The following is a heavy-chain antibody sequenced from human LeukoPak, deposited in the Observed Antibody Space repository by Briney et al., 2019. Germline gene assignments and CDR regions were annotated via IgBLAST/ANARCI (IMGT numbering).Heavy chain of an antibody. CDR3: ARGRRYCSSTSCYREWGFDD. D-gene: IGHD2-2*01. J-gene: IGHJ4*02. V-gene: IGHV4-34*01. CDR1: GGSFSGFY. CDR2: INHSGST. Sequence: KPSETLSLTCAVYGGSFSGFYWSWIRQPPGKGREGSGEINHSGSTNYNTSLTRRVTISVDTSKNQFSLKLSSVTAADTAVYYCARGRRYCSSTSCYREWGFDDWGQGTLVTVSS.